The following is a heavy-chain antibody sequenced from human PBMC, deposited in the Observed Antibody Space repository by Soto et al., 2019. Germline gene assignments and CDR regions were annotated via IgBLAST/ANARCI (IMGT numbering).Heavy chain of an antibody. CDR2: ISFDGSKT. J-gene: IGHJ6*02. V-gene: IGHV3-30*04. Sequence: ESGGGVVRPGRSLRLSCAASGFSFSVYPMNWVRQAPGKGLEWVAFISFDGSKTYYSDSVKGRFTISRDNSKNTVSLQMNNLRAGDAAVYHCANLLNVAAAGTPHYYGVDVWGQGTTVTVS. D-gene: IGHD6-13*01. CDR3: ANLLNVAAAGTPHYYGVDV. CDR1: GFSFSVYP.